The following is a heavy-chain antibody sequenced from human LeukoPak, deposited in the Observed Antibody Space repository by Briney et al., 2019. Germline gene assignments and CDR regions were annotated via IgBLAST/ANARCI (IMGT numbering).Heavy chain of an antibody. Sequence: SETLSLTCTVSGGSISSYYGSWVRQPPGKGLEWIGYIYYSGSTNYNPSLKSRVTISVDTSKNPFSLKLSSVTAADTAVYYCASTIAVATHYGMDVWGQGTTVTVSS. CDR3: ASTIAVATHYGMDV. V-gene: IGHV4-59*08. D-gene: IGHD6-19*01. J-gene: IGHJ6*02. CDR2: IYYSGST. CDR1: GGSISSYY.